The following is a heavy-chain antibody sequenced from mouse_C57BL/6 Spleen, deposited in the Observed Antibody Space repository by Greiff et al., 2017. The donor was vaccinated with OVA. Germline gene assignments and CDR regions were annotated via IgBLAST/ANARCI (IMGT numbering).Heavy chain of an antibody. CDR1: GYTFTSYW. Sequence: QVQLQQPGAELVKPGASVKLSCKASGYTFTSYWMHWVKQRPGQGLEWIGMIHPNSGSTNYNEKFKSKATLTVDISSSTAYMQLSSLTSEDSAVYYCARPAYYSNYDFDYWGQGTTLTVSS. CDR2: IHPNSGST. D-gene: IGHD2-5*01. V-gene: IGHV1-64*01. J-gene: IGHJ2*01. CDR3: ARPAYYSNYDFDY.